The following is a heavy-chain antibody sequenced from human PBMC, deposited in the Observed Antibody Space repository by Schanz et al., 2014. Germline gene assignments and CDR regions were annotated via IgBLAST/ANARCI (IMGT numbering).Heavy chain of an antibody. CDR2: INTANGNA. D-gene: IGHD2-21*01. CDR3: ARDLPYCDGGKCYSDGFDI. CDR1: EYSFTSYS. V-gene: IGHV1-3*04. Sequence: QVHLVQSGAEVKRPGASVKVSCKASEYSFTSYSMHWVRQAPGQRLEWMGWINTANGNAKYSANFQARVTITRDTSATTSYMELTNLRSEDTAVYYCARDLPYCDGGKCYSDGFDIWGQGTLXTISS. J-gene: IGHJ3*02.